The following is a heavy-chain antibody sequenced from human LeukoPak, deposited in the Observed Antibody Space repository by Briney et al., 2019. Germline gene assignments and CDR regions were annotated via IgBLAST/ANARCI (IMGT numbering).Heavy chain of an antibody. V-gene: IGHV4-38-2*02. CDR2: IYTSGTT. Sequence: SETLSLTCTVSGYSNSSGYYWGWIRQPPGKGLEWIGRIYTSGTTHYNPSLKSRVTMSVDTSKNQFSLNLSSVTAADTAVYYCARFSSIAAAFDYWGLGTLVTVSS. J-gene: IGHJ4*02. D-gene: IGHD6-13*01. CDR1: GYSNSSGYY. CDR3: ARFSSIAAAFDY.